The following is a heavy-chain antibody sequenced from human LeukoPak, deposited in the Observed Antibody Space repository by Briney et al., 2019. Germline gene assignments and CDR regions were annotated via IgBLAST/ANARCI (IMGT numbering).Heavy chain of an antibody. V-gene: IGHV1-24*01. Sequence: GASLKVSCKISGYTLTEVSMHWVRQAPGKGLEWMGGFDPADSKPIYAQKFQGRVTMSEDTSTDTAYMDLSSLRSEDTAVYYCATEVVGYGDVHYFDSWGQGTLVTVSS. D-gene: IGHD4-17*01. CDR1: GYTLTEVS. CDR3: ATEVVGYGDVHYFDS. J-gene: IGHJ4*02. CDR2: FDPADSKP.